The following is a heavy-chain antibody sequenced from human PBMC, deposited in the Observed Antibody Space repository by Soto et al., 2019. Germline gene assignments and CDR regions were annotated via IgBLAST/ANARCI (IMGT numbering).Heavy chain of an antibody. Sequence: EVQLLESGGGLVQPGGSLRLSCETSGFSFNSYAMTWVRHAPGMGLEWVAVINYNSRATFHAHAVKGRFTISRDNARNTVFLHMASLRAADTSVYYCVKQRGSGKTYYYNMDVWGLGTTVIVSS. CDR2: INYNSRAT. CDR1: GFSFNSYA. D-gene: IGHD3-10*01. J-gene: IGHJ6*02. V-gene: IGHV3-23*01. CDR3: VKQRGSGKTYYYNMDV.